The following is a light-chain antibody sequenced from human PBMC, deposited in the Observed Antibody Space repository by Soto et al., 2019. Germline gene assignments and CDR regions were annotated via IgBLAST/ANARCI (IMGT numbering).Light chain of an antibody. V-gene: IGLV1-47*01. CDR2: RSD. J-gene: IGLJ7*01. Sequence: QSVMTQPPTASGTPGQRVTISCSGSWSNIGSNYVYWYQQVPGRAPKLLIYRSDQRPSGVPDRFSGSKSGTSASLAISGLRSEDEADYYCVAWDDSLSGGVFGGVTQLTVL. CDR1: WSNIGSNY. CDR3: VAWDDSLSGGV.